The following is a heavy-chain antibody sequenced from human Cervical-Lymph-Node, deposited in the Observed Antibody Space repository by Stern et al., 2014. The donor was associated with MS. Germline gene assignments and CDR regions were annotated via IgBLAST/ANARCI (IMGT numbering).Heavy chain of an antibody. D-gene: IGHD3-10*01. J-gene: IGHJ4*02. CDR2: MAHDGSNR. CDR3: AKDNFYYGSGDYNRFDY. CDR1: GFSFRGYG. Sequence: DQLVESGGGVVQPGKSLRLSCVGSGFSFRGYGMHWVRQAPGKGLEWLAGMAHDGSNRHDADSVKGRFIISRDNSKNTAYLQLDSLRPEDTAVYYCAKDNFYYGSGDYNRFDYWGQGTLVTVSS. V-gene: IGHV3-30*18.